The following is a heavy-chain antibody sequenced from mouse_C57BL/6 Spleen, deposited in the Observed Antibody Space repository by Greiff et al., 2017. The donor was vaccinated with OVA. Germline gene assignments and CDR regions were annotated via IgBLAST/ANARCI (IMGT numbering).Heavy chain of an antibody. CDR1: GYTFTSYW. CDR2: IHPNSGST. CDR3: APGYFDY. J-gene: IGHJ2*01. Sequence: VKLQESGTVLARPGASVKMSCKTSGYTFTSYWMHWVKQRPGQGLEWIGMIHPNSGSTNYNEKFKSKATLTVDKSSSTAYMQLSSLTSEDSAVYYCAPGYFDYWGQGTTLTVSS. V-gene: IGHV1-64*01.